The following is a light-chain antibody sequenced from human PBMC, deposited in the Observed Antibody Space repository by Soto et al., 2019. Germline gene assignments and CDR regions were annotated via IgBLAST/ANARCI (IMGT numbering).Light chain of an antibody. V-gene: IGKV1-39*01. CDR3: QQTYTTPWT. Sequence: DIHMTLSPSSLSASVGDRVTITCRTSQTISIYLSWYQQKSGKAPKLLIYAASNLLSGVPSRFSGSGSGTDFTLTISSLQPEDSATYYCQQTYTTPWTFGQGTKVEV. CDR2: AAS. J-gene: IGKJ1*01. CDR1: QTISIY.